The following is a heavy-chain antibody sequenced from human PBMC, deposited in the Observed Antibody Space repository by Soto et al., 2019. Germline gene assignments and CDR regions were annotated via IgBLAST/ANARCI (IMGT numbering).Heavy chain of an antibody. V-gene: IGHV4-59*01. CDR2: VHYSGST. CDR3: ARGNWESSSWDRYFDL. J-gene: IGHJ2*01. Sequence: QVQLQESGPGLVKPSETLSLTCTVSGDSISPYYWTWIRQPPGKGLEWIGYVHYSGSTNYNPSLKSRVTISADASKNQFSLMLTSVTAADTAMYYCARGNWESSSWDRYFDLWGRGTLVSVSS. CDR1: GDSISPYY. D-gene: IGHD6-13*01.